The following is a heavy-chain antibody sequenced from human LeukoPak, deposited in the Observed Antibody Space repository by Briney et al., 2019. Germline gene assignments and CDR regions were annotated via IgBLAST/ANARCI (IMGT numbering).Heavy chain of an antibody. CDR2: IHYDENYK. J-gene: IGHJ3*02. Sequence: GGYLRLSCVASGFTFNTHDMHWVRQAPGRGPEWVAFIHYDENYKYYADSVKGRFTISRENSKNTLYLQMNSLRPEDTAVYYCAKDRRHSAASCYYSHDGFDIWGQGTMVSVSS. V-gene: IGHV3-30*02. CDR3: AKDRRHSAASCYYSHDGFDI. D-gene: IGHD3-22*01. CDR1: GFTFNTHD.